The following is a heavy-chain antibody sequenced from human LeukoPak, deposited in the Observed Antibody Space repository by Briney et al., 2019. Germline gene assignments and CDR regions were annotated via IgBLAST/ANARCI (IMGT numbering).Heavy chain of an antibody. Sequence: SETLSLTCTVSGGSVTSGNDYWNWIRRPAGKGLECIGRIYTNGGASYNPSLKSRATISLDASKNQFSLKLSSVTAADTAVYYCAREPPGYWGQGILVTVSS. CDR1: GGSVTSGNDY. J-gene: IGHJ4*02. V-gene: IGHV4-61*02. CDR3: AREPPGY. CDR2: IYTNGGA.